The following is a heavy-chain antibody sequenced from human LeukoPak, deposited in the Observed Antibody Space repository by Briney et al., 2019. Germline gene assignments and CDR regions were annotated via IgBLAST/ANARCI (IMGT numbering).Heavy chain of an antibody. Sequence: ASVKVSCKASGYTFTDYFIHWVRQAPGQGLEWMGWIIPNSGGTNYAQKFQGRVTMTRDTSISTAYMELNTLTSHDAAVYYCAGGGGGLAYWGQGTLVTVSS. V-gene: IGHV1-2*02. CDR1: GYTFTDYF. CDR2: IIPNSGGT. D-gene: IGHD3-16*01. J-gene: IGHJ4*02. CDR3: AGGGGGLAY.